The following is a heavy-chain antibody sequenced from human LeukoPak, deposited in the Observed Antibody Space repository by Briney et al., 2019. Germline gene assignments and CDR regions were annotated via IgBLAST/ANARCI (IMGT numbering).Heavy chain of an antibody. J-gene: IGHJ4*02. CDR2: IIPIFGTA. Sequence: ASVKVSCKASGGTFSSYAISWVRQAPGQGLEWMGGIIPIFGTANYAQKFQGRVTITTDESTSTAYMELSSPRSEDTAVYYCARELRGYSSGWPLYYFDYWGQGTLVTVSS. D-gene: IGHD6-19*01. V-gene: IGHV1-69*05. CDR3: ARELRGYSSGWPLYYFDY. CDR1: GGTFSSYA.